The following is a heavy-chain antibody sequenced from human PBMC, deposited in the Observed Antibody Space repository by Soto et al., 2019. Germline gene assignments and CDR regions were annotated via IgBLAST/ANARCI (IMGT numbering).Heavy chain of an antibody. V-gene: IGHV3-23*01. D-gene: IGHD2-8*01. Sequence: GGSLRLSCAASGFTSTNDVRYWVRHPPRKGLEWDSSVSGSGTTTFYSDSVNARVIITRNNTKNTLYLQMNSLRAEATALYYCEKDRVGGVADAFDIWGQGTMVTVSS. J-gene: IGHJ3*02. CDR1: GFTSTNDV. CDR3: EKDRVGGVADAFDI. CDR2: VSGSGTTT.